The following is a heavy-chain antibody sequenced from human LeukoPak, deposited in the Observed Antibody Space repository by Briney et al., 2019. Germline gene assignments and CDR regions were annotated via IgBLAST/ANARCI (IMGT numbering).Heavy chain of an antibody. CDR1: GFTFSDYA. J-gene: IGHJ4*02. CDR3: AKGGPQFFDY. D-gene: IGHD5-24*01. Sequence: GGSLRLSCVVSGFTFSDYAMSWVRQAPGKGLEWVSTISGSGGRSYSEDPVKGRFIISRDNSRNTLYLQMNSLRVEDTAIYYCAKGGPQFFDYWGQGTLVTVSS. V-gene: IGHV3-23*01. CDR2: ISGSGGRS.